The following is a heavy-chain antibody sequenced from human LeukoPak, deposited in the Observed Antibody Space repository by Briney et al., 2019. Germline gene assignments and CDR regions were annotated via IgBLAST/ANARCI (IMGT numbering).Heavy chain of an antibody. D-gene: IGHD3-3*01. J-gene: IGHJ6*02. Sequence: GGSLRLSCAASGFTFSSYGMHWVRQAPGKGLEWVAVIWYDGSNKYYADSVKGRFTISRDNSKNTLYLQMNSLRAEDTAVYYCARDYDFWSGYLGYYYGMDVWGQGTTVTVSS. CDR2: IWYDGSNK. CDR3: ARDYDFWSGYLGYYYGMDV. V-gene: IGHV3-33*01. CDR1: GFTFSSYG.